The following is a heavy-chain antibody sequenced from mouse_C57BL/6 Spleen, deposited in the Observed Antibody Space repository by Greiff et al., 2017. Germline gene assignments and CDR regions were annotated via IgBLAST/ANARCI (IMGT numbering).Heavy chain of an antibody. CDR3: AGRQLRLSDYFDY. CDR2: IYPGSGST. V-gene: IGHV1-55*01. J-gene: IGHJ2*01. CDR1: GYTFTSYW. Sequence: QVQLQQSGAELVKPGASVKMSCKASGYTFTSYWITWVKQRPGQGLEWIGDIYPGSGSTNYNEKFKSKATLTVDTSSSTAYLQLSSLTSEDSAVYYCAGRQLRLSDYFDYWGQGTTLTVSS. D-gene: IGHD3-2*02.